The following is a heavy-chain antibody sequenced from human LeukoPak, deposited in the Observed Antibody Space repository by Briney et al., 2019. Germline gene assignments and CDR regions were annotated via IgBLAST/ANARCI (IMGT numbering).Heavy chain of an antibody. J-gene: IGHJ4*02. V-gene: IGHV3-21*01. CDR1: GFTFSSYA. D-gene: IGHD3-22*01. CDR2: ISSSSSYI. CDR3: ARSKYDSSGYYDFDY. Sequence: PGGSLRLSCAASGFTFSSYAMSWVRQAPGKGLEWVSSISSSSSYIYYADSVKGRFTISRDNAKNSLYLQMNSLRAEDTAVYYCARSKYDSSGYYDFDYWGQGTLVTVSS.